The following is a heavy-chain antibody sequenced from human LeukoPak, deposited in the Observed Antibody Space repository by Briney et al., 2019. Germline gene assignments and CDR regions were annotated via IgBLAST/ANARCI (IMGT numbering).Heavy chain of an antibody. J-gene: IGHJ4*02. CDR1: GFTFSSYS. V-gene: IGHV3-21*01. CDR3: ARERESYYYDSSGYSSFDY. Sequence: PGGSLRLSCAASGFTFSSYSMNWVRQAPGKGLEWVSSISISSSYIYYADSVKGRFTIYRDNAKHSLYLQMNSLRAEDTAVYYCARERESYYYDSSGYSSFDYWGQGTLVTVSS. CDR2: ISISSSYI. D-gene: IGHD3-22*01.